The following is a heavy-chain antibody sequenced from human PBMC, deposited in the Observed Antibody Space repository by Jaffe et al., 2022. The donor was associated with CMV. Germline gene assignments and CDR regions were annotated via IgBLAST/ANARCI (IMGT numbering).Heavy chain of an antibody. CDR3: AKIATAYDFWSGSLDH. CDR1: GFPFYSYG. Sequence: QLVESGGGVVQPGTSLRLSCAASGFPFYSYGIHWVRQAPGKGLEWVALISYDAINKNYADSVKGRFTISRDTSKNTVFLQMNSLRAEDTAVYYCAKIATAYDFWSGSLDHWGQGALVSVSS. J-gene: IGHJ4*02. D-gene: IGHD3-3*01. V-gene: IGHV3-30*18. CDR2: ISYDAINK.